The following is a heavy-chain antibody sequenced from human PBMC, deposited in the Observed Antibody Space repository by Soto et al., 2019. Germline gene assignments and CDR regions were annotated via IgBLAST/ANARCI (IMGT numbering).Heavy chain of an antibody. CDR2: LYYGVST. J-gene: IGHJ4*02. CDR1: GGSVNSDPYY. V-gene: IGHV4-39*01. CDR3: AKGIWGGSGYLYHLED. D-gene: IGHD3-22*01. Sequence: SETLSLTCTVSGGSVNSDPYYWGWIRQPPRKGLEWIVSLYYGVSTYSNPSLKSRITISVDTSKNQFSLKLTSVTDADTAVYYCAKGIWGGSGYLYHLEDWGQGVLVTVSS.